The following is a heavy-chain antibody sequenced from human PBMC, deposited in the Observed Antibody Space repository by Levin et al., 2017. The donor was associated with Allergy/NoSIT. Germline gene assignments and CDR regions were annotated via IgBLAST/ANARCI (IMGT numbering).Heavy chain of an antibody. V-gene: IGHV3-66*01. Sequence: GGSLRLSCAASGFSVSNYYMSWVRQAPGKGLEWVAVFYSGASTSYADFAEGRFIISRDHFNNTVSLEMNSLRDEDTALYYWARDSGMMARDFISGGACDLWGHGTTVIVSS. D-gene: IGHD3-10*01. CDR3: ARDSGMMARDFISGGACDL. J-gene: IGHJ3*01. CDR2: FYSGAST. CDR1: GFSVSNYY.